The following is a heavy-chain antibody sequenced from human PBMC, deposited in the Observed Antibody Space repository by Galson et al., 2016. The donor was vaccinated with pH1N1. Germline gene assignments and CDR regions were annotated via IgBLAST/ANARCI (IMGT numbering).Heavy chain of an antibody. CDR1: GYTFSGYN. CDR3: ARDGATSRLRALDM. J-gene: IGHJ3*02. D-gene: IGHD2-21*02. CDR2: INPNSGAT. V-gene: IGHV1-2*02. Sequence: SVKVSCKASGYTFSGYNIYWVRQAPRQGLECMGWINPNSGATNYLQKFQGRVTMTRDTSISTVYMELNRLRSDDTAVYYCARDGATSRLRALDMWGQGTVVTVSS.